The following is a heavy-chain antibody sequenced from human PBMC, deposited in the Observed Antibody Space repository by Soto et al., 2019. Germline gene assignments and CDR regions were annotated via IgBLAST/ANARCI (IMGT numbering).Heavy chain of an antibody. CDR2: IYYSGST. CDR1: GVSISSSSYY. D-gene: IGHD1-26*01. J-gene: IGHJ4*02. V-gene: IGHV4-39*01. CDR3: ARVPRGVGTTSHGGFDF. Sequence: PSETLSLTCTVSGVSISSSSYYWDWIRQPPGKGLEWIGSIYYSGSTYYNPSLKSRLTLSVDTSKNQLSLKLSSVTAADTAVYYCARVPRGVGTTSHGGFDFWGQGTLVTVSS.